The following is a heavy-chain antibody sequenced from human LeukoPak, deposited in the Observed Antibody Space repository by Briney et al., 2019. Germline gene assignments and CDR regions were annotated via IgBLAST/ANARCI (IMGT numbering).Heavy chain of an antibody. CDR3: ARDTYKYGSSAYYFDY. Sequence: SETLSLTCTVSGGSISSSSYYWGWIRQPPGKGLEWIGSIYYSGSTYYNPSLKSRVTISVDTSKNQFSLKLSSVTAADTAVYYCARDTYKYGSSAYYFDYRGQGTLVTVSS. D-gene: IGHD3-10*01. J-gene: IGHJ4*02. CDR1: GGSISSSSYY. V-gene: IGHV4-39*07. CDR2: IYYSGST.